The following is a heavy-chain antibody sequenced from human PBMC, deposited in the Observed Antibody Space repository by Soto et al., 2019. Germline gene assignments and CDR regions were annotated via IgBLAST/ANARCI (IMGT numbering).Heavy chain of an antibody. CDR3: ARPNSGWENWFAP. CDR1: GFTFNSYS. J-gene: IGHJ5*02. Sequence: GGSLRLSCAASGFTFNSYSMNWVRQAPGKGLEWVSYISGSTTKYYTDSVKGGFTISRDNAKNSLYLQLNRLRDDDTAVYYRARPNSGWENWFAPWGQGTLVTVSS. V-gene: IGHV3-48*02. D-gene: IGHD6-19*01. CDR2: ISGSTTK.